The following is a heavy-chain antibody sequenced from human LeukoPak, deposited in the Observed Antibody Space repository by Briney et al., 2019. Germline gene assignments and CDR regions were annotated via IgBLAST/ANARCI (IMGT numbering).Heavy chain of an antibody. CDR3: ARAEINDYFRY. CDR1: GYSISSGYH. CDR2: IYQSGTP. V-gene: IGHV4-38-2*02. Sequence: SETLSLTCSVSGYSISSGYHWGWIRQAPEKGLEWIASIYQSGTPYANPSLENRVTLSVDTSKNQVSLKLTSVTAADTALYFCARAEINDYFRYWGQGVLVIVSS. J-gene: IGHJ4*02. D-gene: IGHD4/OR15-4a*01.